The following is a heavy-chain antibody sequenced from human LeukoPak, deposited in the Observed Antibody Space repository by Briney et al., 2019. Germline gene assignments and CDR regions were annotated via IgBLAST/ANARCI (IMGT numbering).Heavy chain of an antibody. V-gene: IGHV1-2*06. D-gene: IGHD2-15*01. CDR1: GYTFTGYY. Sequence: ASVKVSCKASGYTFTGYYMHWVRQAPGQGLEWMGRINPSSGGTNYAQKFQGRVTMTRDTSISTAYMELSRLRSDDTAVYYCASYCSGGSCYSAHMDVWGKGTTVTVSS. CDR3: ASYCSGGSCYSAHMDV. CDR2: INPSSGGT. J-gene: IGHJ6*03.